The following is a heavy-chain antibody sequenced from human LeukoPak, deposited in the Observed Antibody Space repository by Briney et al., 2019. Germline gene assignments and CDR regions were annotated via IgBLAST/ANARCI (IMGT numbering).Heavy chain of an antibody. CDR3: ARLRIAAPWDI. V-gene: IGHV4-39*01. CDR1: GGSISSSSYY. CDR2: IYYSGST. J-gene: IGHJ3*02. Sequence: ASQTLSLTCTVSGGSISSSSYYWRWIRQPPGKGLEWIGSIYYSGSTYYNPSLKSRVTISVDTSKNQFSLKLSSVTAADTAVYYCARLRIAAPWDIWGQGTMVTVSS. D-gene: IGHD6-13*01.